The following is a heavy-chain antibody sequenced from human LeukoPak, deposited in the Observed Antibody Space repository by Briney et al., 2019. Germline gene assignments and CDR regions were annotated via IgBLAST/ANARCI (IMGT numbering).Heavy chain of an antibody. Sequence: GGSLRLSCAASGFTFTGSYMTWVRQAPGKGLEWVSIIYRGGGTSYANSVRGRFTVSRDNSKNTLYLQMNSLRAEDTAVYYCARGASPDVWGKGTTVTVSS. CDR2: IYRGGGT. D-gene: IGHD3-16*01. J-gene: IGHJ6*04. V-gene: IGHV3-53*01. CDR1: GFTFTGSY. CDR3: ARGASPDV.